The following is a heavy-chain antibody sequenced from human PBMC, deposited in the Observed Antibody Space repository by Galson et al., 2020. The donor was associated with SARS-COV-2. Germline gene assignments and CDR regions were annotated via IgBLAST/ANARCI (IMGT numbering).Heavy chain of an antibody. CDR3: ARGFSFPHFDN. Sequence: SQTLSLTCAISGDSVSRNSPAWNWIRQSPSRGLEWLGRTYYRSKWYNDYAVSVKSRITINPDTSKNQFSLQLNSVTPEDTAVYYCARGFSFPHFDNWGQGTLVTVSA. CDR1: GDSVSRNSPA. CDR2: TYYRSKWYN. V-gene: IGHV6-1*01. J-gene: IGHJ4*02.